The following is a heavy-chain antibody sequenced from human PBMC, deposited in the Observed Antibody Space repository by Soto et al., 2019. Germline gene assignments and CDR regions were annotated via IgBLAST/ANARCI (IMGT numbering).Heavy chain of an antibody. J-gene: IGHJ6*04. Sequence: SLTVSCKTSACTLSSYAFNCVRPAPGQGLEWMGGIIPISSTTNYAQKHQGRVKITEDESTYTVYMERSSLRSEDTALYYCARDPRYSYGNPPQRCMDGWGKGNRVTV. CDR1: ACTLSSYA. V-gene: IGHV1-69*13. CDR3: ARDPRYSYGNPPQRCMDG. D-gene: IGHD5-18*01. CDR2: IIPISSTT.